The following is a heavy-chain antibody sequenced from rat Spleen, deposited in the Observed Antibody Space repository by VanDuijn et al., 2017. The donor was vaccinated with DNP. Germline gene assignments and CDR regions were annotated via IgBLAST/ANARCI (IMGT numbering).Heavy chain of an antibody. V-gene: IGHV3-3*01. CDR1: GYSITSTY. CDR3: ARWPGYNPPYAMDA. CDR2: VNRAGNT. Sequence: EVQLQESGPGLVKPSQSLSLTCSVTGYSITSTYWGWIRKFPGNKLEWMGSVNRAGNTNYNPSLKSRISITRDTSKNQFFLQLNSVTTEDTATYYCARWPGYNPPYAMDAWGQGTSVTVSS. J-gene: IGHJ4*01. D-gene: IGHD1-4*01.